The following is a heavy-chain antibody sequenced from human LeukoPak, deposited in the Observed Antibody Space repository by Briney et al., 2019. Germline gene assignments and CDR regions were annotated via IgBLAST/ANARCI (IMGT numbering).Heavy chain of an antibody. CDR3: ARGTYDGSSDYTGSLDY. J-gene: IGHJ4*01. Sequence: SETLSLTCTVSGGSTTSDDYYWNWIRQPAGKGLEWIGRFYMSGNTDYNPSLKGRVTLSVDSENQFSLNLSSPTAADTAVYYCARGTYDGSSDYTGSLDYWGQGILVTVSS. CDR1: GGSTTSDDYY. D-gene: IGHD3-22*01. V-gene: IGHV4-61*02. CDR2: FYMSGNT.